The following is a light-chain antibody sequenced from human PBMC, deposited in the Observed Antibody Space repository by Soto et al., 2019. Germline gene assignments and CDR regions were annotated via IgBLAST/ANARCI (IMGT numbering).Light chain of an antibody. J-gene: IGKJ1*01. CDR2: AAS. CDR3: QQYYICPQ. CDR1: QGISSW. Sequence: NPITQSPSSVSATVGDRVTITCRASQGISSWLAWYQQKPGKAPKLLIYAASTLQSGVPSRFSGSGSGTDFTLTISCLQSEDFATYYCQQYYICPQFGQGTKVDI. V-gene: IGKV1-8*01.